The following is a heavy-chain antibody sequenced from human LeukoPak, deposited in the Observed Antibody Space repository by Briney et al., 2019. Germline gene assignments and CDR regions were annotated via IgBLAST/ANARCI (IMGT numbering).Heavy chain of an antibody. CDR3: ARLSRPRGVNAPPLLDP. CDR2: IYYSGST. CDR1: GGSISSSSYY. V-gene: IGHV4-39*01. D-gene: IGHD3-10*01. J-gene: IGHJ5*02. Sequence: SESLSLTCTVSGGSISSSSYYWGWIRQPPGKGLEWSGSIYYSGSTYYNPSLKSRDTISAYTSKNQISLKLSSVTAADTAVYYCARLSRPRGVNAPPLLDPWRQRTLVTVSS.